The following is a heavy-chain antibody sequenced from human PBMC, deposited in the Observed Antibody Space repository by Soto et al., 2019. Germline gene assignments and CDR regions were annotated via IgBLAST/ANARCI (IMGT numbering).Heavy chain of an antibody. CDR2: INSDGSGR. CDR1: GFTFRSSW. J-gene: IGHJ4*02. CDR3: VQEERVRYSFDN. V-gene: IGHV3-74*01. D-gene: IGHD1-1*01. Sequence: EVQLAESGGGLVQPGESLGLSCAASGFTFRSSWMHWVRQAPGKGLVWVSRINSDGSGRSYADSVKGRFTVSRDNAKNTLFLQMNSLRAEDTAVYYCVQEERVRYSFDNWGQGTLVTVSS.